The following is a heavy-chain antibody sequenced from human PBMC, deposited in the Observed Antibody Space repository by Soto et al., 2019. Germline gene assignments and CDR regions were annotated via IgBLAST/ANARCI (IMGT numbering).Heavy chain of an antibody. CDR1: GGSFSGYY. J-gene: IGHJ4*02. CDR3: ARGPEGYCSSTSCQYYFDY. D-gene: IGHD2-2*01. Sequence: SETLSLTCAVYGGSFSGYYWSWIRQPPGKGLEWIGEINHSGSTNYNPSLKSRVPISVDTSKNQFSLKLSSVTAADTAVYYCARGPEGYCSSTSCQYYFDYWGQGTLVTVSS. CDR2: INHSGST. V-gene: IGHV4-34*01.